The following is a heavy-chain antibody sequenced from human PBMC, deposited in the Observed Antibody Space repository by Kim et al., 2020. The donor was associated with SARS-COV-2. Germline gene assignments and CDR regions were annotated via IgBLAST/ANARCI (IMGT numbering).Heavy chain of an antibody. Sequence: GGSLRLSCTVSGFTFSSYWMSWARQAPGKGLEWVATIKEDGTEKYYVDSVKGRFTISRDNARNSMFMQMNSLRAEDTAVYYCAKGGGSRWGQGTLVTVSS. CDR3: AKGGGSR. J-gene: IGHJ4*02. CDR1: GFTFSSYW. V-gene: IGHV3-7*01. D-gene: IGHD3-16*01. CDR2: IKEDGTEK.